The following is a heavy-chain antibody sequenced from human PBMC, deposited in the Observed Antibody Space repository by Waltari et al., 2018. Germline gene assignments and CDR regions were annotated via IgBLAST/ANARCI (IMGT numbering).Heavy chain of an antibody. CDR3: AKDTSRGYYYDSSAIDY. CDR2: ISWNSGSI. CDR1: GFTFDDYA. V-gene: IGHV3-9*01. J-gene: IGHJ4*02. Sequence: EVQLVESGGGLVQPGRSLRLSCAASGFTFDDYAMHWVRQAPGKGLEWVSGISWNSGSIGYADSVKGRFTISRDNAKNSLYLQMNSLRAEDTALYYCAKDTSRGYYYDSSAIDYWGQGTLVTVSS. D-gene: IGHD3-22*01.